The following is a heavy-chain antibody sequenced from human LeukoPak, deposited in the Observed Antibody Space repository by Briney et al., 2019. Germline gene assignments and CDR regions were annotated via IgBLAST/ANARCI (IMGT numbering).Heavy chain of an antibody. CDR3: ARDRRYNDYDYCFDY. CDR1: GFTFNNYI. J-gene: IGHJ4*02. D-gene: IGHD5-12*01. Sequence: SGGSLRLSCAASGFTFNNYIMTWVRQAPGRGLEWVSYISSGSGTMYYADSVKGRFTISRDNAKKSLYLQMNSLRDEDTAVYYCARDRRYNDYDYCFDYWGQGTLVTVSS. CDR2: ISSGSGTM. V-gene: IGHV3-48*02.